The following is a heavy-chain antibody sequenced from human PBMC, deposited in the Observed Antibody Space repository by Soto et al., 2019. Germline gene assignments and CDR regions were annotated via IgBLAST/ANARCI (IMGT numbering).Heavy chain of an antibody. D-gene: IGHD3-3*01. CDR2: ISSSSSTI. V-gene: IGHV3-48*01. Sequence: EVQLVESGGGLVQPGGSLRLSCAASGFTFSSYSMNWVRQAPGKGLEWVSYISSSSSTIYYADSVKGRFTISRDNAKNSLHLQMNSLRAEDTAVYYCAGGPLSDFWSGYRYYYMDVWCKVTTVTVAS. CDR3: AGGPLSDFWSGYRYYYMDV. CDR1: GFTFSSYS. J-gene: IGHJ6*03.